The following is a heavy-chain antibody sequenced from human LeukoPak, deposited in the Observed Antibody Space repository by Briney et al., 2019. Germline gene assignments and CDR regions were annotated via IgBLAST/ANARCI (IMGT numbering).Heavy chain of an antibody. J-gene: IGHJ4*02. CDR1: GFTFSSYS. V-gene: IGHV3-21*04. Sequence: GGSLRLSCAASGFTFSSYSMNWVRQAPGKGLEWVSSISSSSSYIYYADSVKGRFTISRDNAKNSLYLQMNSLRAEDTAFYYCAKDSHTWQYLDYWGQGTLVTVSS. D-gene: IGHD2-15*01. CDR2: ISSSSSYI. CDR3: AKDSHTWQYLDY.